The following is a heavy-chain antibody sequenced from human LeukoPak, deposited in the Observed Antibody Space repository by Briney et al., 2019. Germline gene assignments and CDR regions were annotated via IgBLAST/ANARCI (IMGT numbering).Heavy chain of an antibody. V-gene: IGHV1-2*02. Sequence: ASVKVSCKASGYTFTGYYMHWVRQAPGQGLEWMGWINPNSGGTNYAQKFQGRVTMTRDTAIRTAYMELSSLTSEDTAVYYCARVSRGGDRFDPWGRGTLVTVSS. CDR2: INPNSGGT. CDR1: GYTFTGYY. CDR3: ARVSRGGDRFDP. J-gene: IGHJ5*02. D-gene: IGHD3-16*01.